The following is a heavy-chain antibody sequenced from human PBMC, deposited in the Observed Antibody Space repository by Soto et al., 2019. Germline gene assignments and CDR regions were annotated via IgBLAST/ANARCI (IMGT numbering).Heavy chain of an antibody. CDR2: INPNSGGT. CDR1: GYTFTGYY. Sequence: ASVKVSCKASGYTFTGYYMHWVRQAPGQGLEWMGWINPNSGGTNYAQKFQGWVTMTRDTSISTAYMELSRLRSDDTAVYYCARGITFGGVIDLDYWGQGTLVTVSS. V-gene: IGHV1-2*04. CDR3: ARGITFGGVIDLDY. J-gene: IGHJ4*02. D-gene: IGHD3-16*02.